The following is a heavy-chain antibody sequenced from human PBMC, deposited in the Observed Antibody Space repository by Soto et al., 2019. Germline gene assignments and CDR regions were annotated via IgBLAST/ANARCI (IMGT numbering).Heavy chain of an antibody. V-gene: IGHV3-21*01. Sequence: EVQLVESGGGLVKPGGSLRLSCAASGFTFSSYSMNWVRQAPGKGLEWVSSISSSSSYIYYADSVKGRFTISRDNAKNSLYLQMNSLRAEDTAVYYCARDPWGWNYGMDVWGQGTTVTVSS. CDR1: GFTFSSYS. CDR2: ISSSSSYI. D-gene: IGHD3-16*01. J-gene: IGHJ6*02. CDR3: ARDPWGWNYGMDV.